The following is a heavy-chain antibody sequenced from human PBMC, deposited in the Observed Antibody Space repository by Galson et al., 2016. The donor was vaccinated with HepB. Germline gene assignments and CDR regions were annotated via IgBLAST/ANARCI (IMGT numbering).Heavy chain of an antibody. Sequence: SLRLSCAASGFTFNIYSMSWVRQAPGKGLEWISYITSSGSTIKYAHSVKGRFTITRDNAKNSLYLQMNSLRDEATALYYCARDQEGYNYFDFWGQGALVTVSS. J-gene: IGHJ4*02. CDR1: GFTFNIYS. D-gene: IGHD5-24*01. CDR2: ITSSGSTI. CDR3: ARDQEGYNYFDF. V-gene: IGHV3-48*02.